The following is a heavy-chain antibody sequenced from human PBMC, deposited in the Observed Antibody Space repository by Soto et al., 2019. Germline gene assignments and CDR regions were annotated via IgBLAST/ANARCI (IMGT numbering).Heavy chain of an antibody. CDR3: TKGGGSCCFDC. V-gene: IGHV3-21*04. J-gene: IGHJ4*02. CDR1: GFTFSDFT. CDR2: ISSSSDDI. D-gene: IGHD2-15*01. Sequence: SGFTFSDFTMNWVRQAPGKGLEWVSSISSSSDDIYYADSVKGRFTISRDNAKNSVFLQMNSLRAEDTAVYYCTKGGGSCCFDCWGQGTLGTVPQ.